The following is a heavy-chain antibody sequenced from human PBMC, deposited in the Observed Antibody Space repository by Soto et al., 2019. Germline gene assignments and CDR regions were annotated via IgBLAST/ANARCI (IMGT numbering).Heavy chain of an antibody. CDR2: ISAYNGNT. J-gene: IGHJ5*02. CDR3: ARGSRCLELTKILFAP. Sequence: ASVKVSCKASGYTFTSYGISWVRQAPGQGLEWMGWISAYNGNTNYAQKLRGRVTMTTDTSTSTAYMELRSLRSDDTAVYYCARGSRCLELTKILFAPWGQGTLVTVTS. D-gene: IGHD3-3*01. CDR1: GYTFTSYG. V-gene: IGHV1-18*04.